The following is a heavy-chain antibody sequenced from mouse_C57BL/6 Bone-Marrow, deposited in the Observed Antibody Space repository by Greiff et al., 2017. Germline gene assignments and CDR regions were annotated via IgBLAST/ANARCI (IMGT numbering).Heavy chain of an antibody. CDR1: GFTFSSYA. CDR3: TRERGYGSSPYYFDY. Sequence: DVHLVESGEGLVKPGGSLKLSCAASGFTFSSYAMSWVRQTPEKRLEWVAYISSGGDYSYYADTVKGRFTISRDNARNTLYLQMSSLKSEDTAMYYCTRERGYGSSPYYFDYWGQGTTLTVSS. J-gene: IGHJ2*01. CDR2: ISSGGDYS. D-gene: IGHD1-1*01. V-gene: IGHV5-9-1*02.